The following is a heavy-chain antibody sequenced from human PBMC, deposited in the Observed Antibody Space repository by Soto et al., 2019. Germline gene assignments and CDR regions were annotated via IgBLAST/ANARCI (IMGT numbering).Heavy chain of an antibody. Sequence: GGSLRLSCAASGFTFSSYAMSWVRQAPGKGLEWVSAISGSGGSTYYADSVKGRFTISRDNSKNTLYLQMNSLRAEDTAVYYCAKGGSPTNYYYYYYMDVWGKGTTVTVSS. CDR3: AKGGSPTNYYYYYYMDV. V-gene: IGHV3-23*01. J-gene: IGHJ6*03. CDR1: GFTFSSYA. D-gene: IGHD6-25*01. CDR2: ISGSGGST.